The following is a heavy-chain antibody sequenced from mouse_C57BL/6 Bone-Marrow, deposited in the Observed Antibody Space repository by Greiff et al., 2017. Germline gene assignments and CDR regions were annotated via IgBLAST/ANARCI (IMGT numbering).Heavy chain of an antibody. J-gene: IGHJ2*01. CDR2: ISSGSSTN. CDR3: ARRNWYYFDY. CDR1: GFTFSDYG. V-gene: IGHV5-17*01. D-gene: IGHD4-1*01. Sequence: EVKLMESGGGLVKPGGSLKLSCAASGFTFSDYGMHWVRQAPEKGLEWVAYISSGSSTNYYADTVKGRFTISRDNAKNTLFLQMTSLRSEDTAMYYCARRNWYYFDYWGQGTTLTVSS.